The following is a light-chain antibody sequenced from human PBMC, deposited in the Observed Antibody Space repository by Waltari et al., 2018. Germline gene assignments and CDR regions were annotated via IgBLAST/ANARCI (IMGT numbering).Light chain of an antibody. J-gene: IGLJ2*01. Sequence: QSLLTQPPSVSGTPGQRVTISCSGSTSNIGSNVVSWYQQLPGAAPKLLIHSNNQRPSGVPDRFPCSKSGTSASLAISGLQSADEADYYCSAWDDSLNGHVVFGGGTKLIVL. CDR3: SAWDDSLNGHVV. CDR1: TSNIGSNV. CDR2: SNN. V-gene: IGLV1-44*01.